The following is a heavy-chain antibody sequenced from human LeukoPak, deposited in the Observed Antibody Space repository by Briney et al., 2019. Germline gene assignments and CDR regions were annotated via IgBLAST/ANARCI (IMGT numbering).Heavy chain of an antibody. Sequence: SVKVSCKASGGTFSSYTISWVRQAPGQGLEWMGRIIPILGIANYAQKFQGRVTITADKSTSTAYMELSSLRSGDTAVYYCARDRTHDSSGYYSNFDYWGQGTLVTVSS. V-gene: IGHV1-69*04. CDR1: GGTFSSYT. CDR2: IIPILGIA. J-gene: IGHJ4*02. D-gene: IGHD3-22*01. CDR3: ARDRTHDSSGYYSNFDY.